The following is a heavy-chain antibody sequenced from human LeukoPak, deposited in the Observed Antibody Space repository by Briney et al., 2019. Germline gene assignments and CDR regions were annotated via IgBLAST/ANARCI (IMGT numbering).Heavy chain of an antibody. V-gene: IGHV3-7*03. J-gene: IGHJ4*02. Sequence: HPVGSLRLSCADSGITFSSYWMSWDRQAPGKGLEWVANIKQDGGEKYYVDSVKGRFTISRDNAKNSLYLQMNNLRVEDTAVYYCARDGRPLDYWGQGTLVTVSS. CDR2: IKQDGGEK. CDR1: GITFSSYW. CDR3: ARDGRPLDY.